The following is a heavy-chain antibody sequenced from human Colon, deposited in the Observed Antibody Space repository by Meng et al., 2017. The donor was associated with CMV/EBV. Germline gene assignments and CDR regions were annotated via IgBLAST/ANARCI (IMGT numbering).Heavy chain of an antibody. V-gene: IGHV3-72*01. CDR3: TRQTWWELLSSDYYYGMDV. D-gene: IGHD1-26*01. J-gene: IGHJ6*02. CDR2: YKKRGDNYIT. Sequence: GESLKISCAVSGFTMGDHWMDWVRQAPGKGLEWVGRYKKRGDNYITEYGVSVKGRVSISRDDSKNSLRLQMNSLKTGDTAVYYCTRQTWWELLSSDYYYGMDVWGQGTTVTVSS. CDR1: GFTMGDHW.